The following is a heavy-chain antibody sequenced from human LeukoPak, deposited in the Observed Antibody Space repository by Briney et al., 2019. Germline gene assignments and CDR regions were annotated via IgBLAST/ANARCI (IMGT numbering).Heavy chain of an antibody. CDR3: AYGSGSYYYFDY. D-gene: IGHD3-10*01. J-gene: IGHJ4*02. CDR1: GYTFTSYG. CDR2: ISAYNGNT. Sequence: ASVKVSRKASGYTFTSYGISWVRQAPGQGLEWMGWISAYNGNTNYAQKLQGRVTMTTDTSTSTAYMELRSLRSDGTAVYYCAYGSGSYYYFDYWGQGTLVTVSS. V-gene: IGHV1-18*01.